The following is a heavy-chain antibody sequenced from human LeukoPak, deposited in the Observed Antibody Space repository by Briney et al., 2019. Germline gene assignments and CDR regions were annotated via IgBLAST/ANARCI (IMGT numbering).Heavy chain of an antibody. CDR2: IYSGGST. D-gene: IGHD1-1*01. V-gene: IGHV3-53*05. J-gene: IGHJ4*02. CDR3: VRDYNWGFDY. CDR1: GFTVSSNY. Sequence: GGSLRLPCAASGFTVSSNYMSWVRQAPGKGLEWVSVIYSGGSTYYADSVKGRFTISRDNSKNNVYLQMYSLRVEDTSIYYCVRDYNWGFDYWGQGTVVTVSS.